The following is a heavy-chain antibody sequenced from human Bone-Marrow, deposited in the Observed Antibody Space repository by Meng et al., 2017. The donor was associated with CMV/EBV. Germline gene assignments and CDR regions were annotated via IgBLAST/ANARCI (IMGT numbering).Heavy chain of an antibody. J-gene: IGHJ6*02. Sequence: SVKVSCKASGGTFSSYTISWVRQAPGQGLEWMGRIIPILGIANYAQKFQGRVTITADKSTSTAYMELSSLRSEDTAVYYCARGYCSSTSCTSYYYYYDMDVWGQGTTITVSS. D-gene: IGHD2-2*01. V-gene: IGHV1-69*02. CDR1: GGTFSSYT. CDR3: ARGYCSSTSCTSYYYYYDMDV. CDR2: IIPILGIA.